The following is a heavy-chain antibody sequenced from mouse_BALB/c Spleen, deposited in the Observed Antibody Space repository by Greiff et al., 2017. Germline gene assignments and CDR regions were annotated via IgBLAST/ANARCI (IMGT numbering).Heavy chain of an antibody. J-gene: IGHJ3*01. CDR3: AREAYDYDFAY. CDR2: ILPGSGST. CDR1: GYTFSSYW. D-gene: IGHD2-4*01. V-gene: IGHV1-9*01. Sequence: FQLQQSGAELMKPGASVKISCKATGYTFSSYWIEWVKQRPGHGLEWIGEILPGSGSTNYNEKFKGKATFTADTSSNTAYMQLSSLTSEDSAVYYCAREAYDYDFAYWGQGTLVTVSA.